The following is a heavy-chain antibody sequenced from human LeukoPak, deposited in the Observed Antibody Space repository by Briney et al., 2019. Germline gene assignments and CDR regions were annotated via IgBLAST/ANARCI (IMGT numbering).Heavy chain of an antibody. CDR1: GFTFSSYW. D-gene: IGHD3-3*01. Sequence: GGSLRLSCAASGFTFSSYWMNWVRQAPGKGLEWVSPISNSGDATYYADSVKGRFTISRDNSKNTLYLQMNSLRAEDTAVYYCATLSTYYDFWSTINYYYYGMDVWGQGTTVTVSS. J-gene: IGHJ6*02. CDR3: ATLSTYYDFWSTINYYYYGMDV. CDR2: ISNSGDAT. V-gene: IGHV3-23*01.